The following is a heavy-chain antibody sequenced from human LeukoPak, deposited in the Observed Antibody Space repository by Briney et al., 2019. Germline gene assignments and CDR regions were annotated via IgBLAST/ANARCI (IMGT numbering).Heavy chain of an antibody. Sequence: GGSLRLSCAASGFTFSTYAMTWVRQAPGKGLEWVSVVSGFDGSTYYGDSVKGRFTISRDNSKNTLYLQMNSLKTEDTAVYYCARDPMDVWGQGTTVTVSS. CDR3: ARDPMDV. J-gene: IGHJ6*02. CDR2: VSGFDGST. CDR1: GFTFSTYA. V-gene: IGHV3-23*01.